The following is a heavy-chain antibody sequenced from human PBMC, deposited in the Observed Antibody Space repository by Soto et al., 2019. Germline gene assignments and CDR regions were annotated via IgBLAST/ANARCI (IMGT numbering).Heavy chain of an antibody. J-gene: IGHJ5*02. CDR2: IYWDDDN. CDR1: GFSLSTSGVG. D-gene: IGHD3-9*01. CDR3: AHYISTTPAGWFDP. V-gene: IGHV2-5*02. Sequence: QITLKESGPTLVKPTQTLTLTCTFSGFSLSTSGVGVGWFRQPPGKALGWLALIYWDDDNRYSPSLKSRLTITKDTSKNQVLLTVTDMDPMDTATYYCAHYISTTPAGWFDPWGQGTLVIVSS.